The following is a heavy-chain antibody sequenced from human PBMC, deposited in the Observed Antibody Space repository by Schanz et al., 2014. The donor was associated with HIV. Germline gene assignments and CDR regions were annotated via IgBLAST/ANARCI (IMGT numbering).Heavy chain of an antibody. V-gene: IGHV1-18*01. CDR1: GYIFTSNG. CDR3: AKGQDWPGPQLDH. J-gene: IGHJ4*03. D-gene: IGHD3-9*01. Sequence: QVQLVQSGAEVKKPGASVRVSCKTSGYIFTSNGISWVRQAPGQGLEWMGWISTSNGNTNYAQKFQGRVTLTTDTSTNTAYMELRSLRSDDTAVYYCAKGQDWPGPQLDHWGHGSLVIVSS. CDR2: ISTSNGNT.